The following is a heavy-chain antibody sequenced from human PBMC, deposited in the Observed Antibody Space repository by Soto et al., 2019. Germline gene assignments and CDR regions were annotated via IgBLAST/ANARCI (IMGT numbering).Heavy chain of an antibody. Sequence: QVQLQESGPGLVKPSETLSLTCTVSGGSISSYYWSWIRQPPGKGLEWIGYIYYSGSTNYNPSLKSRVTISVDTSKNQFSLKLSSVTAADTAVYYCARHDPFMTPERYFDLWGRGTLVTVSS. CDR1: GGSISSYY. CDR2: IYYSGST. J-gene: IGHJ2*01. CDR3: ARHDPFMTPERYFDL. V-gene: IGHV4-59*08.